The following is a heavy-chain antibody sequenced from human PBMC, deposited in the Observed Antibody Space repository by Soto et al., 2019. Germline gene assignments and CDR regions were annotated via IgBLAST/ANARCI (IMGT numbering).Heavy chain of an antibody. CDR1: GFTFSSYA. J-gene: IGHJ6*02. CDR2: ISYDGSNK. D-gene: IGHD5-12*01. CDR3: ARDYYRFNSGYGFSMDV. V-gene: IGHV3-30-3*01. Sequence: GGSLRLSCAASGFTFSSYAMHWVRQAPGKGLEWVAVISYDGSNKYYADSVKGRFTISRDKSKNTLYLQMNSLRAEDTAVYYCARDYYRFNSGYGFSMDVWGQGTTVTVSS.